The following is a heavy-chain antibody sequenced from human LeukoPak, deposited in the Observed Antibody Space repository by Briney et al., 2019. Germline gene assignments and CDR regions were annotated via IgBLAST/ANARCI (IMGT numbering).Heavy chain of an antibody. V-gene: IGHV4/OR15-8*02. CDR1: GVSISSVNW. CDR3: ATRHHSRTYMVPLDS. D-gene: IGHD3-10*01. Sequence: PSETLSLTCAVYGVSISSVNWWSWVRQPPGKGLEWIGEIHRSGDTKYNPSLNGRVTISMDNSKNQLSLNLISVTAADTAIYFCATRHHSRTYMVPLDSWGQGTLVTASS. J-gene: IGHJ4*02. CDR2: IHRSGDT.